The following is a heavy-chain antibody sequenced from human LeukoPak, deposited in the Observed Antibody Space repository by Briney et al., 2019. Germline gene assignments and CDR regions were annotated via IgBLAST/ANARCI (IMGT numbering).Heavy chain of an antibody. CDR1: GDSISSGTYY. CDR3: ARHPGSSSWPFFDY. Sequence: PSETLSLTCSVSGDSISSGTYYWGWIRLPPGKGLEWIATMFYTGTTYYNPSLKSRVTISVDSSKNQFSLKLSSVTAADTAVYFCARHPGSSSWPFFDYWGQGMLVTVSS. V-gene: IGHV4-39*01. D-gene: IGHD6-13*01. CDR2: MFYTGTT. J-gene: IGHJ4*02.